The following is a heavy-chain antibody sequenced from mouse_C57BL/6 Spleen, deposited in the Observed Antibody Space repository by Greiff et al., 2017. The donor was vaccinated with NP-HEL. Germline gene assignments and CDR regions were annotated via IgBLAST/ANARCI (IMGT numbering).Heavy chain of an antibody. V-gene: IGHV5-17*01. CDR1: GFTFSDYG. D-gene: IGHD1-1*01. J-gene: IGHJ3*01. CDR2: ISSGSSTI. Sequence: EVQLVESGGGLVKPGGSLKLSCAASGFTFSDYGMHWVRQAPEKGLEWVAYISSGSSTIYYADTVKGRFIISRDNAKNILFLKMTSLGSEDTAMYYCATDYHGRPFAYWGQGTLVTVSA. CDR3: ATDYHGRPFAY.